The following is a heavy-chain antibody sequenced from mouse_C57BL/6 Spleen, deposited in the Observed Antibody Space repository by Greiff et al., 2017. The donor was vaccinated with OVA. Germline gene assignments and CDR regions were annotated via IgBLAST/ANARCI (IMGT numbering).Heavy chain of an antibody. J-gene: IGHJ1*03. Sequence: DVKLVESGGGLVQPGGSLKLSCAASGFTFSDYGMAWVRQAPRKGPEWVAFISNLAYSIYYADTVTGRFTISRENAKNTLYLEMSSLRSEDTAMYYCARQGGSSYGWYFDVWGTGTTVTVSS. D-gene: IGHD1-1*01. V-gene: IGHV5-15*01. CDR2: ISNLAYSI. CDR3: ARQGGSSYGWYFDV. CDR1: GFTFSDYG.